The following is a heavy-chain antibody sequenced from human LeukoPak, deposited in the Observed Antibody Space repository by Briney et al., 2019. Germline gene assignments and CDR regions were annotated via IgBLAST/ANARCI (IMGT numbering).Heavy chain of an antibody. J-gene: IGHJ4*02. D-gene: IGHD6-13*01. CDR2: IIPIFGTA. Sequence: SVKASCKASGGTFSSYAISWVRQAPGQGLEWMGGIIPIFGTANYAQKFQGRVTITADESTSTAYMELSSLRSEDTAVYYCARGEPSVGSSWYFDYWGQGTLVTVSS. V-gene: IGHV1-69*13. CDR1: GGTFSSYA. CDR3: ARGEPSVGSSWYFDY.